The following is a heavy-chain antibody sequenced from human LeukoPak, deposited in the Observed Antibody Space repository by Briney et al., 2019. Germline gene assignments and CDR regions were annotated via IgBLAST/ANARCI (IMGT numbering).Heavy chain of an antibody. V-gene: IGHV3-23*01. CDR1: GFIFSSYS. J-gene: IGHJ6*02. Sequence: GGSLRLSCAASGFIFSSYSMSWVRQAPGKGLEWVSVITGSGGNTYYADSVKGRFTISKDNSKNTVYLQMSSLRVDDTAVYYCAKAASSSRPSYYYGMDVWGQGTTVTVSS. CDR3: AKAASSSRPSYYYGMDV. D-gene: IGHD6-13*01. CDR2: ITGSGGNT.